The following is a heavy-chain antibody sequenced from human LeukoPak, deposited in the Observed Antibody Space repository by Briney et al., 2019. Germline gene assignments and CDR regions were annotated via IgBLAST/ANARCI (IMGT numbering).Heavy chain of an antibody. Sequence: SETLSLTCTVSGGSVSSGSYYWSWIRQPPGKGLEWIGYIYYSGSTNYNPSLKSRVTISVDTSKNQFSLKLSSVPAADTAGYYCAGTSGCDCAFDNWGQGTLVTVSS. D-gene: IGHD5-12*01. CDR2: IYYSGST. V-gene: IGHV4-61*01. J-gene: IGHJ4*02. CDR3: AGTSGCDCAFDN. CDR1: GGSVSSGSYY.